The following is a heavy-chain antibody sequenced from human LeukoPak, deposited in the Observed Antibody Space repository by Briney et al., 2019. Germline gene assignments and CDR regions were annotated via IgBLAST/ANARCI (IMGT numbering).Heavy chain of an antibody. J-gene: IGHJ5*02. D-gene: IGHD3-3*01. CDR3: ARDRPITVSGVVILP. V-gene: IGHV3-7*01. CDR2: INEDGSER. CDR1: GFTFSTYW. Sequence: GSLRLSCAASGFTFSTYWMTWVRQAPGEGLEWVANINEDGSERNYVDSVKGRFTISRDNAKNSVYLHMSSLRGDDTAVYYCARDRPITVSGVVILPWGQGTLVTVSS.